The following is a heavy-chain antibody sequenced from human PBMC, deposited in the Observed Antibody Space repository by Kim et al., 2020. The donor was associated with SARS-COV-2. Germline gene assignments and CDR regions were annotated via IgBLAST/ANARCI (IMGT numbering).Heavy chain of an antibody. V-gene: IGHV3-7*03. CDR1: GFTFNKYW. CDR3: ARVKRAGTTDWFDP. J-gene: IGHJ5*02. CDR2: VKQDESEK. Sequence: GGSLRLSCAASGFTFNKYWMSWVRQAPGKGLEWVANVKQDESEKYYVDSVMGRFTISRDNAKNSVYLQMSGLRAEDTAVYFCARVKRAGTTDWFDPWGQGTLVTVS. D-gene: IGHD1-7*01.